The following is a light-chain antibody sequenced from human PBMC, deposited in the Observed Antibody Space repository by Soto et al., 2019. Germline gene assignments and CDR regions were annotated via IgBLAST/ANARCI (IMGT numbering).Light chain of an antibody. V-gene: IGKV1-27*01. CDR2: AAP. CDR1: QDISDY. J-gene: IGKJ4*01. Sequence: DIQMTQSPSSLSASVGDRVTITCLASQDISDYFGWYQQKPGKPPKLLIYAAPSLRSGDPSRFRGSGSGTDFTLTISSRQPDDTGIDFCQKLSSGPTVGGGTKVEIK. CDR3: QKLSSGPT.